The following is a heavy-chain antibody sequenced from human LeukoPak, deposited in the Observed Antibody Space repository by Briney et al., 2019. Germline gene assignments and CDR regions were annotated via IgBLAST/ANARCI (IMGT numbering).Heavy chain of an antibody. CDR2: ISYDGSNK. V-gene: IGHV3-30-3*01. Sequence: PGGSLRLSCTASGFTFGDYAMSWVRQAPGKGLEWVAVISYDGSNKYYADSVKGRFTISRDNSKNTLYLQMNSLGAEDTAVYYCASPYSSGWGFDYWGQGTLVTVSS. J-gene: IGHJ4*02. CDR1: GFTFGDYA. D-gene: IGHD6-19*01. CDR3: ASPYSSGWGFDY.